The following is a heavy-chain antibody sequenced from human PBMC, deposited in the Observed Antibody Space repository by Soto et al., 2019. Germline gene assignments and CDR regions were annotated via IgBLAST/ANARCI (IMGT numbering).Heavy chain of an antibody. Sequence: GGSLRLSCAASGFTFSSYDMHWVRQATGKGLEWVSAIGTAGDKYYPGSVKGRFTISRENAKNSLYLQMNSLRAGDTAVYYCGREYAPYSSSSGAFDIWGQGTMVTVSS. V-gene: IGHV3-13*01. CDR3: GREYAPYSSSSGAFDI. D-gene: IGHD6-6*01. CDR2: IGTAGDK. CDR1: GFTFSSYD. J-gene: IGHJ3*02.